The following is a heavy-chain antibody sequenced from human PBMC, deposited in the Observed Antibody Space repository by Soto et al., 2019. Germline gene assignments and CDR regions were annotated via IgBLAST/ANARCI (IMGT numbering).Heavy chain of an antibody. Sequence: QLVESGGGLVQPGGSLILSCAGCGFTFSDSALHWVLQASGKGREGVARIRNHVNNYATIYAASVKGRFSISRDDSKSTAYLHLNSLNTEDSAVAYCARPNDSGAYDLYVDLWGRGTPVTVSS. V-gene: IGHV3-73*02. CDR3: ARPNDSGAYDLYVDL. CDR1: GFTFSDSA. CDR2: IRNHVNNYAT. J-gene: IGHJ2*01. D-gene: IGHD4-17*01.